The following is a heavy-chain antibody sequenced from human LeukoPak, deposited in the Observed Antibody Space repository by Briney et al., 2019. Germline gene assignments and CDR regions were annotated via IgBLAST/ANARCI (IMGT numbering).Heavy chain of an antibody. V-gene: IGHV4-61*02. Sequence: SETLSLTCTVSGGSISSGGYYWSWIRQPAGKGLEWIGRIYTSGSTNYNPSLKSRVTISVDTSKNQFSLKLSSVTAADTAVYYCARDPLGWFDPWGQGTLVTVSS. CDR2: IYTSGST. CDR1: GGSISSGGYY. J-gene: IGHJ5*02. CDR3: ARDPLGWFDP.